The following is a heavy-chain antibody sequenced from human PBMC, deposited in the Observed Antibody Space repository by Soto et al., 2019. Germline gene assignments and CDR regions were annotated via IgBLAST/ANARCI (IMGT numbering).Heavy chain of an antibody. D-gene: IGHD3-3*01. CDR2: IYSGGST. CDR3: AGSITIFGVVTHYFDY. V-gene: IGHV3-53*04. J-gene: IGHJ4*02. CDR1: GFTVSSNY. Sequence: EVQLVESGGGLVQPGGSLRLSCAASGFTVSSNYMSWVRQAPGKGLEWVSVIYSGGSTYYADSVKGRFTISRHNSKNTLDLQMNSLRAEDTAVYYCAGSITIFGVVTHYFDYWGQGPLVTVSS.